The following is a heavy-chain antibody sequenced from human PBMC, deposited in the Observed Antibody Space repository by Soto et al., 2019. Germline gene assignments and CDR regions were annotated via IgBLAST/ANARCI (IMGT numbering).Heavy chain of an antibody. D-gene: IGHD1-20*01. CDR1: GYTFASYY. Sequence: ASVEVSCKASGYTFASYYMRWVRQAPGQGLEWMGIINPSGGSTSYAQKFQGRVTMTRDTSTSTVYMELSSLRSEDTAVYYCARLRLTGTTSRWFDPWGQGTLVTVSS. CDR3: ARLRLTGTTSRWFDP. V-gene: IGHV1-46*01. J-gene: IGHJ5*02. CDR2: INPSGGST.